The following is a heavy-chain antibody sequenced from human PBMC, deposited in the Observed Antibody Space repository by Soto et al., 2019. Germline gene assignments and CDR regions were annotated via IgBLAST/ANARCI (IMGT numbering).Heavy chain of an antibody. CDR3: ARASMPKAHFDY. V-gene: IGHV4-4*07. Sequence: QMQLQESGPGLVRPSETLSLTCTVSGGSIRGFYWSWIRQPAGKGSELIGRMDSTGSANSNPPLKSRVTISIDMAKNQVSLKLTSVTAADTALYFCARASMPKAHFDYWGQGTLVTVSS. J-gene: IGHJ4*02. D-gene: IGHD2-2*01. CDR1: GGSIRGFY. CDR2: MDSTGSA.